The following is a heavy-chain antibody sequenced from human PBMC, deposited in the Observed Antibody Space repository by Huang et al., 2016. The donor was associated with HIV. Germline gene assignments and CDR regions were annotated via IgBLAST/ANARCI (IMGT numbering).Heavy chain of an antibody. CDR2: MKSKLDGATT. J-gene: IGHJ4*02. V-gene: IGHV3-15*01. D-gene: IGHD6-19*01. CDR3: AADRLAVAGAIDY. CDR1: GFPFKNAW. Sequence: EVQLVASGGRLVKPGGSLRLSCAASGFPFKNAWMNWVRQSPGKGPEWVGRMKSKLDGATTEDAAHVKGRIAISRENSKNTLYLQMNSLKTEDTAVYFCAADRLAVAGAIDYWGLGTLVTVSS.